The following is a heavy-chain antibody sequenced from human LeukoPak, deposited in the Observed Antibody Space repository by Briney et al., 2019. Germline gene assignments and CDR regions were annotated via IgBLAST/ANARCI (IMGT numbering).Heavy chain of an antibody. J-gene: IGHJ4*02. CDR1: GFTFSSYA. Sequence: GGSLRLSCAASGFTFSSYAMSWVRQAPGKGLEWVSAISGSGGSTYYADSVKGRFTISRDNSKNTLYLQMNSLRAEDTAVYYRARVHLSNLPFDYWGQGTLVTVSS. D-gene: IGHD2/OR15-2a*01. CDR2: ISGSGGST. V-gene: IGHV3-23*01. CDR3: ARVHLSNLPFDY.